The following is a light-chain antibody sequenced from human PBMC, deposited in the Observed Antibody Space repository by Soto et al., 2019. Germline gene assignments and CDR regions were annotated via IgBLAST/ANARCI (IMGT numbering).Light chain of an antibody. CDR3: QEYTSWT. Sequence: EIVMTQSPATLSVSPGERATLSCRASQSVSSNLAWYQQKPGQAPRLLIYGASTRATGIPARFSGSGSGTEFTLTISSLQSEDFATYYCQEYTSWTFGPGTKVDLK. V-gene: IGKV3-15*01. CDR2: GAS. CDR1: QSVSSN. J-gene: IGKJ3*01.